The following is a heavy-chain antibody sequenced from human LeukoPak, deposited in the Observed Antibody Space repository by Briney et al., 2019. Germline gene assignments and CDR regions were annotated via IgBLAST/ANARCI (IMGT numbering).Heavy chain of an antibody. CDR3: ARGGNVLLWFGEPHDY. V-gene: IGHV4-34*01. D-gene: IGHD3-10*01. Sequence: SETLSLTCAVYGGSFSGYYWSWIRQPPGKGLEWIGEINHSGSTNYNPSLKSRATISVDTSKNQFSLKLSSVTAADTAVYYCARGGNVLLWFGEPHDYWGQGTLVTVSS. CDR1: GGSFSGYY. CDR2: INHSGST. J-gene: IGHJ4*02.